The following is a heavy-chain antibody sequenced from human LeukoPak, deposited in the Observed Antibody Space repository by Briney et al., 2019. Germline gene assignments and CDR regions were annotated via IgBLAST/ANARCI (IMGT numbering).Heavy chain of an antibody. J-gene: IGHJ4*02. CDR1: NFSISSGYY. Sequence: SETLSLTCAVSNFSISSGYYWGWIRQPPGRGLEWIGSIYHSGNTYYNPSPKSRGTISIDTSKNQFSLKLTSVTAADTAVYYCARVWVGYVAAAGYWGQGTLVTVSS. V-gene: IGHV4-38-2*01. D-gene: IGHD6-13*01. CDR2: IYHSGNT. CDR3: ARVWVGYVAAAGY.